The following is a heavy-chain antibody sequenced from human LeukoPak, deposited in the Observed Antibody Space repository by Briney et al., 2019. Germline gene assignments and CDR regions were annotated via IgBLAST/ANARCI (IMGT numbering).Heavy chain of an antibody. D-gene: IGHD4-17*01. Sequence: PSETLSLTCAVYGGSFSGYYWTWIRQPPGRGLEWIGEINHSGSTNYNPSLKSRVTISVDTSKNQFSLKLSSVTAADTAVYYCARGYYTATYNWFDPWGPGTLVTVSS. J-gene: IGHJ5*02. CDR2: INHSGST. V-gene: IGHV4-34*01. CDR3: ARGYYTATYNWFDP. CDR1: GGSFSGYY.